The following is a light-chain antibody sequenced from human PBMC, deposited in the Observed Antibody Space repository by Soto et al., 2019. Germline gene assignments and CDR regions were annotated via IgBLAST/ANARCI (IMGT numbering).Light chain of an antibody. CDR1: SSDVGGYNY. J-gene: IGLJ3*02. Sequence: QSVLTQPPSASGSPGQSVTISCTGTSSDVGGYNYVSWYQQHPGKAPKLMIYEVSKRPSGVPDRFSGSKSGNTASLTVSGLQAEDGADYYCSSYAGSNNWVFGGGTKVTVL. CDR3: SSYAGSNNWV. CDR2: EVS. V-gene: IGLV2-8*01.